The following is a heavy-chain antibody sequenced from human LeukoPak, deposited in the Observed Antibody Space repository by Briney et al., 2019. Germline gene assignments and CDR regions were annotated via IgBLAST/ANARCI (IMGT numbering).Heavy chain of an antibody. Sequence: PSETLSLTCSDSGAPGVSATNFYWTWIRQPPGKGLEWIGYVYYTGSTNYNPSLKSRVTMFEDKSKNQFSLRLYSVTVADTAVYYCARHFAYSSSSYFDYWGQGSLVTVSS. V-gene: IGHV4-59*08. CDR2: VYYTGST. D-gene: IGHD6-6*01. CDR3: ARHFAYSSSSYFDY. CDR1: GAPGVSATNFY. J-gene: IGHJ4*02.